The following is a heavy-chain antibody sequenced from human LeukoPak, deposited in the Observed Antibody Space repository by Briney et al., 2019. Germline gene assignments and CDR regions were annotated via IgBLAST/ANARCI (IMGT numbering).Heavy chain of an antibody. D-gene: IGHD3-10*01. Sequence: PGRSLRLSCAASGFTFSSYEMNWVRQAPGKGLEWVSGISPSGDITYYADSVKGRFTISRDNSKNTVYLQVISLTAEDTAVYYCAKDDAWLRFGEWSQGTLVTVSS. J-gene: IGHJ4*02. CDR1: GFTFSSYE. V-gene: IGHV3-23*01. CDR3: AKDDAWLRFGE. CDR2: ISPSGDIT.